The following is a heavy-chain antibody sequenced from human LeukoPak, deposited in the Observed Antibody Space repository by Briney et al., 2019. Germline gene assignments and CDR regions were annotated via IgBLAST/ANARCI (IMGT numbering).Heavy chain of an antibody. J-gene: IGHJ4*02. Sequence: SQTLSLTCAISGDSVSSNSVTWNWIRQSPSRGLEWLGRTYYRSTWYNDYAVSVRGRITVNPDTSKNQFSLHLNSVTPVDTAVYYCARDLLATTGYALGYWGQGTLVTVSS. CDR1: GDSVSSNSVT. V-gene: IGHV6-1*01. CDR2: TYYRSTWYN. D-gene: IGHD1-1*01. CDR3: ARDLLATTGYALGY.